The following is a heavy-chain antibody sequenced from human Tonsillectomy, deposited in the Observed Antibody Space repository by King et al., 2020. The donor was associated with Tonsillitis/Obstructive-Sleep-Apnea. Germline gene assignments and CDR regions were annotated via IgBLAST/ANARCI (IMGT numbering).Heavy chain of an antibody. D-gene: IGHD6-6*01. Sequence: VQLQQWGAGLLKPSETLSLTCAVYGGSFSGYYWSWIRPPPGKGLEWIGEINHSGSTNYNPSLKSRVTISVDTSKNQFSLKLSSVTAADTAVYYCARVAARPPRRGNWFDPWGQGTLVTVSS. CDR3: ARVAARPPRRGNWFDP. CDR1: GGSFSGYY. V-gene: IGHV4-34*01. CDR2: INHSGST. J-gene: IGHJ5*02.